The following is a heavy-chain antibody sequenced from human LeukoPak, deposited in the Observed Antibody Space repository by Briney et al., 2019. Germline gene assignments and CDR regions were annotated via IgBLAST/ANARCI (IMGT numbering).Heavy chain of an antibody. Sequence: SQTLSLTCAISGDCVWSNSGAWIWQRHSPSRGCEWLGRTYHRSKWYNNYAVSVKSRITITPDTSKNQFSLQLKSVTPEDTAVYYCAGGRDTATSYWGQGTLVTVSS. V-gene: IGHV6-1*01. CDR1: GDCVWSNSGA. D-gene: IGHD5-18*01. CDR3: AGGRDTATSY. J-gene: IGHJ1*01. CDR2: TYHRSKWYN.